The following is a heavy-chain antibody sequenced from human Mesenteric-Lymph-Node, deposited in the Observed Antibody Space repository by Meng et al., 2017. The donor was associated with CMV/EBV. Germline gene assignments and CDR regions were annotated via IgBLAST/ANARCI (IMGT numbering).Heavy chain of an antibody. J-gene: IGHJ5*02. CDR1: GFTFTTYD. V-gene: IGHV3-23*01. CDR2: INDRGGNT. CDR3: AKRGYDMLTGFDL. D-gene: IGHD3-9*01. Sequence: GESLKISCAASGFTFTTYDMSWVRQAPGKGLEWVSDINDRGGNTYYADPVKGRFTISRDNSKSTLYLQMNSLRVEDTATYYCAKRGYDMLTGFDLWGQGTLVTVSS.